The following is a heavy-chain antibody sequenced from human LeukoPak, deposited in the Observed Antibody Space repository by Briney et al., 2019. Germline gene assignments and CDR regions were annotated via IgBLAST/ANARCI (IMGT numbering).Heavy chain of an antibody. CDR1: GFTFTNFN. CDR3: AKDSGRGAYYFDY. V-gene: IGHV3-30*02. J-gene: IGHJ4*02. Sequence: GGSLRLSCAASGFTFTNFNMHWVRQAPGKGVEWVTFIRFNGDQKSYADSVKGRFTVSRDNSKNTLYLQMNSLRAEDTAMYYCAKDSGRGAYYFDYWGQGTLVTVSS. D-gene: IGHD3-16*01. CDR2: IRFNGDQK.